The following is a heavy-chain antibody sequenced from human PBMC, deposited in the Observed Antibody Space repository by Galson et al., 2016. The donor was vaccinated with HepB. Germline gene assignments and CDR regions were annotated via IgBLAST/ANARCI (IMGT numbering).Heavy chain of an antibody. V-gene: IGHV4-39*01. J-gene: IGHJ4*02. CDR1: GASIRSYTYY. Sequence: ETLSLTCTVSGASIRSYTYYWGWIRQPPGKGLEWIGSIYSSGTAYYNSSLKSRVTISLETSKNQFSLKLSSVIAADTAVYYCARQPNMCTSTCYVDYWGRATLVTVSS. D-gene: IGHD2-8*01. CDR3: ARQPNMCTSTCYVDY. CDR2: IYSSGTA.